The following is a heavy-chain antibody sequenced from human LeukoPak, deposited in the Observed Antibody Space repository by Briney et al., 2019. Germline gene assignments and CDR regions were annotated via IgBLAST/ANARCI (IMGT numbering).Heavy chain of an antibody. V-gene: IGHV4-59*01. J-gene: IGHJ2*01. D-gene: IGHD1-14*01. CDR2: IYYTGPT. Sequence: SQTLSPTCTVSGASISDYYWSCIRQPPGKGLEWIGYIYYTGPTNYNPSLTAGSPIPVATPRSQFSLKLTSGTPTPPPGYIYYTGTTKYNPSVTSRVTISVDTSKSQFSLKLSSVTAADTAVYYCARDYDSSGLRYFDLWGRGTLVTVSS. CDR3: YTGTTKYNPSVTSRVTISVDTSKSQFSLKLSSVTAADTAVYYCARDYDSSGLRYFDL. CDR1: GASISDYY.